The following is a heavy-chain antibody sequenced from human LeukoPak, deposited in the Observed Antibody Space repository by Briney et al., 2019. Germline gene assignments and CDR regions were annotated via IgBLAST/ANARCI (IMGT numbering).Heavy chain of an antibody. D-gene: IGHD3-10*01. Sequence: GGSLRLSCAASGFTFSDYYMSWIRQAPGKGLEWVSSISSSSSYIYYADSVKGRFTISRDNAKNSLYLQMNSLRAEDTAVYYCASVYGSGSYENYYYYMDVWGKGTTVTVSS. CDR3: ASVYGSGSYENYYYYMDV. CDR1: GFTFSDYY. CDR2: ISSSSSYI. V-gene: IGHV3-11*06. J-gene: IGHJ6*03.